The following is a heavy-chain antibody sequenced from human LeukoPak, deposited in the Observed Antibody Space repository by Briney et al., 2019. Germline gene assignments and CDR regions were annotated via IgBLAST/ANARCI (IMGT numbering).Heavy chain of an antibody. Sequence: RGSLRLSCAASGFTFSSYSMNWVRQAPGKGLEWVSSISSGSSYIYYADSVKGRFTISRDNAKNSLYLQMNSLRAEDTAVYYCARDKDYGDKRLLDYWGQGTLVTVSS. CDR2: ISSGSSYI. CDR3: ARDKDYGDKRLLDY. D-gene: IGHD4-23*01. J-gene: IGHJ4*02. V-gene: IGHV3-21*01. CDR1: GFTFSSYS.